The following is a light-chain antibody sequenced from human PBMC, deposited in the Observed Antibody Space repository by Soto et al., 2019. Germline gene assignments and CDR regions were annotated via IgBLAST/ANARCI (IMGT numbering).Light chain of an antibody. CDR1: QSVSSSN. CDR3: QQYGSSPLT. J-gene: IGKJ4*01. Sequence: IVLTQSPVTLSLSPGEGATLSCRASQSVSSSNLAWYQQKPGQPPRLLIYGASSRATGVPDRFSGSGSGTDFTLTINRLEPEDFAVYFCQQYGSSPLTFGGGTKVDI. CDR2: GAS. V-gene: IGKV3-20*01.